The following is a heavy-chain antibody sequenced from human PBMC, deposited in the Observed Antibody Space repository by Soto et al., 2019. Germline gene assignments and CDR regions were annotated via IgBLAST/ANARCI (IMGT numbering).Heavy chain of an antibody. Sequence: QVQLVQSGAEVKKPGASVTVSCRSSGDNFTDYYMHWVRQAPGQGLEWMGWINPNSGVTKYAQKFQGWVTMTRDTSIRTVYMQRSRLRSDDTAVYYCARESGGATATLDYYYFYMDVWGTGTTVTVSS. CDR1: GDNFTDYY. D-gene: IGHD5-12*01. J-gene: IGHJ6*03. CDR2: INPNSGVT. V-gene: IGHV1-2*04. CDR3: ARESGGATATLDYYYFYMDV.